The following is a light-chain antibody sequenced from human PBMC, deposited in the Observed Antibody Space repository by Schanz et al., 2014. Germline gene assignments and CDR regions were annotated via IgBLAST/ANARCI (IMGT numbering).Light chain of an antibody. CDR1: QNIATW. J-gene: IGKJ1*01. V-gene: IGKV1-5*01. CDR2: DAS. CDR3: QQYNTYSPWT. Sequence: DIQMTQSPSSLSASVGDRVTITCRASQNIATWLAWFQQKPGQAPKVLISDASSLESGVPSRFSGSGSGTEFTLTISSLQPDDFATYYCQQYNTYSPWTFGQGTKVEIK.